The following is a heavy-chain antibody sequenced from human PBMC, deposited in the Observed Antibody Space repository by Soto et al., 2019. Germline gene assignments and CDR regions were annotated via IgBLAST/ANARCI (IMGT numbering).Heavy chain of an antibody. Sequence: DVQLVESGGDLVQPGGSLRLSCAASGFTVSDNYMNWVRQAPGKGLEWVSTIYRSGDTIHADSVKGRFTISRDNAKNTLYLQKNSLRAEDTALYSCKRKHSMDVWGQGTTITVSS. CDR2: IYRSGDT. CDR1: GFTVSDNY. CDR3: KRKHSMDV. V-gene: IGHV3-66*01. J-gene: IGHJ6*02.